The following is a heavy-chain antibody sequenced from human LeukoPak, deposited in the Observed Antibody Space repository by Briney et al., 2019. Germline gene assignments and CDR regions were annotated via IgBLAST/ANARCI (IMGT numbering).Heavy chain of an antibody. J-gene: IGHJ4*02. D-gene: IGHD2-2*01. V-gene: IGHV3-11*06. CDR1: GFAFSDYY. Sequence: GGSLRLSCAASGFAFSDYYMSWIRQAPGKGLEWVSYISSSSSYTNYADSVKGRFTISRDNAKNSLYLQMNSLRAEDTAVYYCARARSTGCCFGDDYWGQGTLVTVSS. CDR3: ARARSTGCCFGDDY. CDR2: ISSSSSYT.